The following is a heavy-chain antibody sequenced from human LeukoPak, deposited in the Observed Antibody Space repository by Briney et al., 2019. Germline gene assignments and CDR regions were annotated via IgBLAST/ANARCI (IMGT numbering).Heavy chain of an antibody. V-gene: IGHV1-2*04. D-gene: IGHD3-10*01. CDR2: INPNSGGT. Sequence: ASVKVSCKASGYTFTGYYMHWVRQAPGQGLEWMGWINPNSGGTNYAQKFQGWVTMTRDTSISTAYMELSRLRSGDTAVYYCARSSRVRGATSLPWFDPWGQGTLVTVSS. CDR3: ARSSRVRGATSLPWFDP. CDR1: GYTFTGYY. J-gene: IGHJ5*02.